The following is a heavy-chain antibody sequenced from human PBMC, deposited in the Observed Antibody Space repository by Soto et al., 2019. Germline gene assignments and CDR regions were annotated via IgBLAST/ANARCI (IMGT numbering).Heavy chain of an antibody. CDR2: LHIAGNT. CDR3: ARGWGLSHFDS. Sequence: GGSLRLSCAASGFTVSNNYMTWVRQAPGKGLEWVALLHIAGNTYYADSVRGRFTVSRDNSKNTFYLQIKSLVADDTAIYYCARGWGLSHFDSWGQGTLVTVSS. CDR1: GFTVSNNY. D-gene: IGHD1-26*01. V-gene: IGHV3-53*01. J-gene: IGHJ4*02.